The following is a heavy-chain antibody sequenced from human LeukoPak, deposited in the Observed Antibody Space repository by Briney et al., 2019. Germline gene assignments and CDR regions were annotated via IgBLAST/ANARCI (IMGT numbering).Heavy chain of an antibody. V-gene: IGHV3-23*01. CDR2: ISGSGGST. Sequence: GGSLRLSCAASGFTFSSYAMRWVRQAPGKGLEWVSAISGSGGSTYYADSVKGRFTISRDNSKNTLYLQMNSLRAEDTAVYCCAAKDYYDFWSGYHAYWGQGTLVTVSS. CDR3: AAKDYYDFWSGYHAY. J-gene: IGHJ4*02. D-gene: IGHD3-3*01. CDR1: GFTFSSYA.